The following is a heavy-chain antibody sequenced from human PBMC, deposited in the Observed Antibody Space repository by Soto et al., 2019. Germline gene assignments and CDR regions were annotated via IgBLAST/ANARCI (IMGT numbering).Heavy chain of an antibody. V-gene: IGHV4-31*03. CDR1: GGSINRGGYY. CDR2: VYYSGST. CDR3: ARGAGGNFYFDY. D-gene: IGHD2-21*02. Sequence: LSVTCTVSGGSINRGGYYWTWIRQHPGKGLEWIGSVYYSGSTNYNPSLKSRVTISVDTSKNQFSLKLSSVSAADTAVYYCARGAGGNFYFDYWGQGTLVTVSS. J-gene: IGHJ4*02.